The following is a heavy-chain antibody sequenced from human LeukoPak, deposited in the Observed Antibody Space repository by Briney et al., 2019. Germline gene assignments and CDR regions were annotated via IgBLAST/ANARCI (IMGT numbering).Heavy chain of an antibody. V-gene: IGHV3-30*18. D-gene: IGHD3-10*01. Sequence: GGSLRLSCAASGFTFSSYGMHWVRQAPGKGLEWVAVISHDGGNKYYADSVKGRLTISRDNSKNTLYLQMNSLRAEDTAVYYCAKELWFGEPYWGQGTLVTVSS. CDR3: AKELWFGEPY. CDR2: ISHDGGNK. CDR1: GFTFSSYG. J-gene: IGHJ4*02.